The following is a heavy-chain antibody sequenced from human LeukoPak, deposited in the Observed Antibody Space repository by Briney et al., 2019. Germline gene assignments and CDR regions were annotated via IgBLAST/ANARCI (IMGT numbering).Heavy chain of an antibody. J-gene: IGHJ3*02. D-gene: IGHD5-24*01. Sequence: ASVKVSCKASGYTFTTYAMNWVRQAPGQGLEWMGWINTNTGNPTYAQGFTGRFVFSLDTSVTTAYLRISSLKAEDTALYYCARDGGDGYNNDAFDIWGQGTMVTVSS. V-gene: IGHV7-4-1*02. CDR3: ARDGGDGYNNDAFDI. CDR2: INTNTGNP. CDR1: GYTFTTYA.